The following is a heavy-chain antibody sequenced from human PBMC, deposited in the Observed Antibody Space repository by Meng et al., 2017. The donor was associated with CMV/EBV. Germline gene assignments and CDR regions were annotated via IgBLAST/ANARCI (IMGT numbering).Heavy chain of an antibody. CDR3: ARELGIVVVPANYYYGMDV. V-gene: IGHV1-2*02. D-gene: IGHD2-2*01. J-gene: IGHJ6*02. CDR2: INPNSGGT. Sequence: ASVKVSCKASRYTFTGYYMHWVRQAPGQGLEWMGWINPNSGGTNYAQKFQGRVTMTRDTSISTAYMELSRLRSDDTAVYYCARELGIVVVPANYYYGMDVWGQGTTVTVSS. CDR1: RYTFTGYY.